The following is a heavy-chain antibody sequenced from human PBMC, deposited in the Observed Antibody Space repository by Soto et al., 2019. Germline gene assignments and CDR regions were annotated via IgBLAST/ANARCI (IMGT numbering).Heavy chain of an antibody. CDR3: ARNNYGSGSTYCDY. Sequence: QVQLQESGPGLVKPSETLSLTCTVSGGSISSYYGSLIRQPPGKGLEWIGYIYYNGSTNYNPTLKSRVTISVNTSKYRFSVKLNSMTAADTAVYYCARNNYGSGSTYCDYWGQGTLLNVS. CDR1: GGSISSYY. V-gene: IGHV4-59*08. D-gene: IGHD3-10*01. J-gene: IGHJ4*02. CDR2: IYYNGST.